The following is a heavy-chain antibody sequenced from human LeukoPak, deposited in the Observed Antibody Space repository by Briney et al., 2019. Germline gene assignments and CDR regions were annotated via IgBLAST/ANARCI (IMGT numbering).Heavy chain of an antibody. CDR3: ARARRDTSGYYYDFDY. CDR2: IRGTGTNI. J-gene: IGHJ4*02. D-gene: IGHD3-22*01. CDR1: GFTFTDYY. V-gene: IGHV3-11*01. Sequence: GGSLRLSCAASGFTFTDYYMSWIRQAPGKGLEWVSYIRGTGTNIHYADSVKGRFTISWDNAKNSLYLQMNSLRAEDTAVYFCARARRDTSGYYYDFDYWGQGTLVTVSS.